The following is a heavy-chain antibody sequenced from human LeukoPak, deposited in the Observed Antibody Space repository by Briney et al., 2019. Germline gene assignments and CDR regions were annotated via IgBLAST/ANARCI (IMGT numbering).Heavy chain of an antibody. CDR3: VRKFDTSGYYFWFDP. V-gene: IGHV3-30-3*01. Sequence: PGGSLRLSCAASGFTFSNYDMHWVRQAPGKGLEWVAGISYDGNNKHYADSVTGRFTISRDSSKNTVNLQMNSLRAEDTAVYYCVRKFDTSGYYFWFDPGGQGTLVAVS. J-gene: IGHJ5*02. CDR2: ISYDGNNK. CDR1: GFTFSNYD. D-gene: IGHD3-22*01.